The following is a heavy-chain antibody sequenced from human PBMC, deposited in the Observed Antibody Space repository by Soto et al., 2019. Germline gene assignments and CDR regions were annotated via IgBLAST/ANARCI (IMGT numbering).Heavy chain of an antibody. CDR1: GGSFSGYY. CDR3: AREQILSSSDAFDI. Sequence: NPSETLSLTCAVYGGSFSGYYWSWIRQPPGKGLEWIGEINHSGSTNYNPSLKSRVTISVDTSKNQFSLKLSSVTAADTAVYYCAREQILSSSDAFDIWGQGTMVTVSS. J-gene: IGHJ3*02. CDR2: INHSGST. V-gene: IGHV4-34*01. D-gene: IGHD6-6*01.